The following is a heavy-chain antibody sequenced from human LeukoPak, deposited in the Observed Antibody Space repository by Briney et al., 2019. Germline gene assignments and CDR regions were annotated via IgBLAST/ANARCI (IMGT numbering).Heavy chain of an antibody. D-gene: IGHD3-10*01. Sequence: SETLSLTCAVYGGSFSGYYWSWIRQPPGNGLEWIGEINHSGSTNYNPSLKSRVTISVDTSKNQFSLKLSSVTAADTAMYYCARCFGSGSYFDYWGQGTLVTVSS. CDR2: INHSGST. J-gene: IGHJ4*02. V-gene: IGHV4-34*01. CDR3: ARCFGSGSYFDY. CDR1: GGSFSGYY.